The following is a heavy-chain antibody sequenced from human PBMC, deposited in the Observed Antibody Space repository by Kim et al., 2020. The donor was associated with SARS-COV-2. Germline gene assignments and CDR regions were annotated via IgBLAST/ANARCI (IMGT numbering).Heavy chain of an antibody. J-gene: IGHJ6*02. D-gene: IGHD6-6*01. V-gene: IGHV3-23*01. CDR1: GFTFSTYA. Sequence: GGSLRLSCAASGFTFSTYAFSWVRLAPGKGLEWVSAISGRTTNTYYADSVRGRFTISRDNSRNTLYLQMSSPRAEDTALYYCARADRGSYYFGMDVWGQG. CDR2: ISGRTTNT. CDR3: ARADRGSYYFGMDV.